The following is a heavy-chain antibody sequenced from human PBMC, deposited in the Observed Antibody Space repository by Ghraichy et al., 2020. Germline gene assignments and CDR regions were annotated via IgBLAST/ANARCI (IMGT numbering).Heavy chain of an antibody. D-gene: IGHD3-10*01. J-gene: IGHJ4*02. CDR2: MSYDGYNQ. Sequence: GGSLRLSCAASGFIFSNFGMHWVRQAPGKGLEWVAFMSYDGYNQFSADSVKGRFTISRDNSKYTVFLQMDSLRTEDTAVYYCARDYLGDIPSYFDYWGQGKLVTASS. CDR3: ARDYLGDIPSYFDY. CDR1: GFIFSNFG. V-gene: IGHV3-30*03.